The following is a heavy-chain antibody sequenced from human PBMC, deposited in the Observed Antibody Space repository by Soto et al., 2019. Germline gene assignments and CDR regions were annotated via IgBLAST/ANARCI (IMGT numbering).Heavy chain of an antibody. CDR1: GGSISSSNW. V-gene: IGHV4-4*02. J-gene: IGHJ6*02. CDR3: AREVGYSSGWYRVYGMDV. Sequence: PSETLSLTRAVSGGSISSSNWWSWVRQPPGKGLEWIGEIYHSGSTNYNPSLKSRVTISVDKSKNQFSLKLSSVTAADTAVYYCAREVGYSSGWYRVYGMDVWGQGTTVTVSS. D-gene: IGHD6-19*01. CDR2: IYHSGST.